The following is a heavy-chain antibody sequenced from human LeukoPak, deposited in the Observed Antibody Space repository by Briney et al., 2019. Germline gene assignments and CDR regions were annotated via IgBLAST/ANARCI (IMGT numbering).Heavy chain of an antibody. CDR1: GGSISSYY. Sequence: PSETLSVTCTVSGGSISSYYWSWIRQPPGKGLEWIGYIYYSGSTNYNPSLKSRVTISVDTSKNQFSLKLSSVTAADTAVYYCARGKPDTAMVTYDYWGQGTLVTVSS. D-gene: IGHD5-18*01. CDR3: ARGKPDTAMVTYDY. CDR2: IYYSGST. J-gene: IGHJ4*02. V-gene: IGHV4-59*01.